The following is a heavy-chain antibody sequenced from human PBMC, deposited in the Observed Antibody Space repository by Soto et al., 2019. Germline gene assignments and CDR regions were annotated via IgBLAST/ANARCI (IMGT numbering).Heavy chain of an antibody. Sequence: GASVKVSCKASGGTFSSYAISWVRHAPGQGLEWMGEIIPIFGTANYAQKYQGRVTITADESTSTAYMELSSLRSEDTAVYYCARHTVAVADSPLGLWFDPWGQGTLVTVSS. CDR1: GGTFSSYA. V-gene: IGHV1-69*13. D-gene: IGHD6-19*01. J-gene: IGHJ5*02. CDR2: IIPIFGTA. CDR3: ARHTVAVADSPLGLWFDP.